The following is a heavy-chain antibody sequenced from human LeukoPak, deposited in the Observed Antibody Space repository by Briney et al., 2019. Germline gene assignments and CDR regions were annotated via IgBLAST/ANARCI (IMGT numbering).Heavy chain of an antibody. CDR2: IKEDGREK. D-gene: IGHD6-13*01. V-gene: IGHV3-7*03. CDR1: GFTFSSSW. Sequence: PSGGSLRLSCATSGFTFSSSWMSWVRQAPGKGLECVANIKEDGREKYYVDSVKGRFTISRDNAKNSLYLQMSSLRVDDTAVYYCAKAASSSWPSYYYGMDVWGQGTTVTVSS. J-gene: IGHJ6*02. CDR3: AKAASSSWPSYYYGMDV.